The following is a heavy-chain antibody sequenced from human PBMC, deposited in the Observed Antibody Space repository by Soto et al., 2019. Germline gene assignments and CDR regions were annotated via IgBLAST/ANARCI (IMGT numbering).Heavy chain of an antibody. D-gene: IGHD6-13*01. CDR2: MNPNSGNT. CDR1: GYTFTSYD. V-gene: IGHV1-8*01. J-gene: IGHJ6*02. Sequence: ASVKVSCKASGYTFTSYDINWVRQATGQGLEWMGWMNPNSGNTGYAQKFQGRVTMTRNTSISTAYMELSSLRSEDTAVYYCARGFIAAAGNYYYGMDVWGQGTTVTVSS. CDR3: ARGFIAAAGNYYYGMDV.